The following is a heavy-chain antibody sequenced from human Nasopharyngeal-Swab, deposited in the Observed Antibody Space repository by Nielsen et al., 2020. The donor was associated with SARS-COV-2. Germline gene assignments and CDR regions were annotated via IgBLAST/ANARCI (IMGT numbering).Heavy chain of an antibody. CDR1: GFTFKTYA. J-gene: IGHJ4*02. CDR3: AKTNSGSYCN. Sequence: GESLKISCAASGFTFKTYAMTWVRQAPGKGLEWFSVISGSGGSTYYTDSVKCRFTISRDNSKSTLYLQMNSRRAEDTAVYYCAKTNSGSYCNWGQGTLVTVSS. V-gene: IGHV3-23*01. D-gene: IGHD3-10*01. CDR2: ISGSGGST.